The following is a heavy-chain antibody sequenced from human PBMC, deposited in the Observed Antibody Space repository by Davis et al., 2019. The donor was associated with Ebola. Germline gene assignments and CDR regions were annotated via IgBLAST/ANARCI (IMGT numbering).Heavy chain of an antibody. D-gene: IGHD6-6*01. CDR1: GFTFRNNA. V-gene: IGHV3-23*01. CDR3: AKEPLVGDYGVDV. CDR2: ISASGSRT. Sequence: LSLTCAASGFTFRNNAMSWVRQAPGKGLEWVSAISASGSRTYYADSVRGRFTVSRDNSKNTVYLQMNSLGAEDTAVYYCAKEPLVGDYGVDVWGQGTTVTVSS. J-gene: IGHJ6*02.